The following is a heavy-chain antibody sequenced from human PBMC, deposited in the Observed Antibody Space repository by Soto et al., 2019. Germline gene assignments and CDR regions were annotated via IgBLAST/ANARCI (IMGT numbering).Heavy chain of an antibody. V-gene: IGHV1-69*01. D-gene: IGHD1-1*01. Sequence: QVQLVQSGAEVKKPGSSVKVSCKASGGTFSSYAISWVRQAPGQGLEWMGGIIPIFGTANYAQKFQGRVTITADESRRTAYMELSSLRSEDTAVYYCARGVQYNWNAGAGYFDYWGQGTLVTVSS. CDR1: GGTFSSYA. J-gene: IGHJ4*02. CDR3: ARGVQYNWNAGAGYFDY. CDR2: IIPIFGTA.